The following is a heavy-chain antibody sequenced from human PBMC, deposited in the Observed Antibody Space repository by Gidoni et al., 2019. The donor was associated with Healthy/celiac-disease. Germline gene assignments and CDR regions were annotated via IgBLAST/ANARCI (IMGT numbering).Heavy chain of an antibody. V-gene: IGHV1-69*17. D-gene: IGHD3-22*01. CDR1: GGTFSSYA. CDR3: ARDALDENQYDSSGYYHYYFDY. Sequence: QVQLVQSGAEVKKPGSSVKVSCKASGGTFSSYAISWVRQAPGQGLEWMGGIIPIFGIANYAQKFQGRVTITADKSTSTAYMELSSLRSEDTAVYYCARDALDENQYDSSGYYHYYFDYWGQGTLVTVSS. CDR2: IIPIFGIA. J-gene: IGHJ4*02.